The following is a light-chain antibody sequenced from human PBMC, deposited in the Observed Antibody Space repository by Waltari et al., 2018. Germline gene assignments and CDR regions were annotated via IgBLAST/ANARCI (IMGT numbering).Light chain of an antibody. CDR2: GAS. Sequence: EVVMTQSPVTLSVSPGDRATVSCRASQSVSSNLAWYQQKPGQAPRLLIYGASTRATGIPARFSGSGSGTEFTLTISSLQPEDFAVYYCQQYNNWPPWTFGQGTKVEIK. CDR3: QQYNNWPPWT. J-gene: IGKJ1*01. V-gene: IGKV3-15*01. CDR1: QSVSSN.